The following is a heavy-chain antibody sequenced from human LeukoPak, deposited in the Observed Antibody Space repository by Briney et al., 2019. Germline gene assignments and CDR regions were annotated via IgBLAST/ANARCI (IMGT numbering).Heavy chain of an antibody. Sequence: PGGSLRLSCAASGFTFSDYYMSWIRQAPGKGLEWVSAISGSGGSTYYVDSVKGRFTISRDNSKNTLYLQMNSLRAEDTAVYYCASTTVTIDYWGQGTLVTVSS. J-gene: IGHJ4*02. CDR2: ISGSGGST. CDR3: ASTTVTIDY. CDR1: GFTFSDYY. V-gene: IGHV3-23*01. D-gene: IGHD4-17*01.